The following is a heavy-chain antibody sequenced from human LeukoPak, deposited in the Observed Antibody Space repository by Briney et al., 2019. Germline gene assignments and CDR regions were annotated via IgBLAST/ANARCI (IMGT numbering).Heavy chain of an antibody. J-gene: IGHJ4*02. CDR3: AKDWGYYYDSSGPDY. V-gene: IGHV3-30*18. Sequence: PGRSLRLSCAASGFTSSNYGMHWVRQAPGKGLEWVAVISYDGSNKYYADSVKGRFTISRDNSKNTLYLQMNSLRAEDTAVYYCAKDWGYYYDSSGPDYWGQGTLVTVSS. D-gene: IGHD3-22*01. CDR2: ISYDGSNK. CDR1: GFTSSNYG.